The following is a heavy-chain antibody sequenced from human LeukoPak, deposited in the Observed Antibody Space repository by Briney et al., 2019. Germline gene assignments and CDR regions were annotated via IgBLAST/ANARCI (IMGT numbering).Heavy chain of an antibody. CDR1: GGPISSYY. CDR2: IYYSGST. Sequence: SETLSLTCTVSGGPISSYYWSWIRQPPGKGLEWIGYIYYSGSTNYNPSLKSRVTISVDTSKNQFSLKLSSVTAADTAVYYCARDVLGSTYYYYGMDVWGQGTTVTVSS. D-gene: IGHD3-10*02. CDR3: ARDVLGSTYYYYGMDV. J-gene: IGHJ6*02. V-gene: IGHV4-59*01.